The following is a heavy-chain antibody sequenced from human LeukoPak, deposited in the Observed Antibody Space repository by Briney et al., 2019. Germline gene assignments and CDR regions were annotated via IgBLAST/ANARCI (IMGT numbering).Heavy chain of an antibody. D-gene: IGHD6-13*01. CDR3: ARDPTRPWYSSSWSTYLYYYYYGMDV. Sequence: GASVKVSCKASGYTFTSYYMHWVRQAPGQGLEWMGIINPSGGSTSYAQKFRGRVTMTRDTSTSTVYMELSSLRSEDTAVYYCARDPTRPWYSSSWSTYLYYYYYGMDVWGQGTTVTVSS. CDR1: GYTFTSYY. V-gene: IGHV1-46*01. CDR2: INPSGGST. J-gene: IGHJ6*02.